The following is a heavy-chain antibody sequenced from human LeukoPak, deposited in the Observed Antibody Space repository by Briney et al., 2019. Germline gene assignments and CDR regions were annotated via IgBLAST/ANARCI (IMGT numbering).Heavy chain of an antibody. J-gene: IGHJ4*02. CDR2: ISGSGGNT. D-gene: IGHD2-2*01. CDR3: AKGSPGYCSSTSCYDFDY. Sequence: GGSLRLSCAASGFTFSSYAMSWVRQAPGKGLEWVSAISGSGGNTYYADSVKGRFTISSDNSKNTLYLQMNSLRAEDTAVYYCAKGSPGYCSSTSCYDFDYWGQGTLVTVSS. CDR1: GFTFSSYA. V-gene: IGHV3-23*01.